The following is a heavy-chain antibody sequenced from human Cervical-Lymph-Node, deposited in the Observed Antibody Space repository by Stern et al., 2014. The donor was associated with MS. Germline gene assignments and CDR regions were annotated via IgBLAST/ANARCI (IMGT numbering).Heavy chain of an antibody. D-gene: IGHD3-10*01. Sequence: QVQLGQSGAEVKKPGSSVKVSCKASGGTFSNFAISWVRQAPGQGLEWMGGIIPIFITANYAQKFQGRVTITADESTSTAYMELSSLRSEATAVYYCASRGTGFSGYPSKRDYYYYGMDVWGQGTTVTVSS. CDR2: IIPIFITA. CDR1: GGTFSNFA. J-gene: IGHJ6*02. CDR3: ASRGTGFSGYPSKRDYYYYGMDV. V-gene: IGHV1-69*01.